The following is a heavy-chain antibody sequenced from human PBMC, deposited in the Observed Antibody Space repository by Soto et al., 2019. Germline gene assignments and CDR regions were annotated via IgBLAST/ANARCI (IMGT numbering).Heavy chain of an antibody. CDR2: INPSGGST. CDR1: GYTFTSYY. Sequence: QVQLVQSGAEVKKPGASVKVSCKASGYTFTSYYMHWVRQAPGQGLEWMGIINPSGGSTSYAQKFKGRVTITRDTSTSTVYMELSSLRSEDTAVYYCARVRVAYYGSGSYFPHFDYWGQGTLVTVSS. V-gene: IGHV1-46*03. D-gene: IGHD3-10*01. J-gene: IGHJ4*02. CDR3: ARVRVAYYGSGSYFPHFDY.